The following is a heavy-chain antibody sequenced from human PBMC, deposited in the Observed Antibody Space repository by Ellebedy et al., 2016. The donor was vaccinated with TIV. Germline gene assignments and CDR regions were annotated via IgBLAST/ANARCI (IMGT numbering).Heavy chain of an antibody. CDR3: ARVPWGSGAVNWFDP. V-gene: IGHV3-33*07. D-gene: IGHD3-10*01. J-gene: IGHJ5*02. Sequence: PGGSLRLSCAASGFTFSMYEIYWVRQAPGKGLEWVAVIWHEGSKKYYADSVKGRFTISRDNAKNSLYLQMNSLRAEDTAVYYCARVPWGSGAVNWFDPWGQGTLVTVSS. CDR1: GFTFSMYE. CDR2: IWHEGSKK.